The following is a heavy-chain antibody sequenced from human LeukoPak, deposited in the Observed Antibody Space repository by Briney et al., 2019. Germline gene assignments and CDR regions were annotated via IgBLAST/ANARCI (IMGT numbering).Heavy chain of an antibody. J-gene: IGHJ6*04. V-gene: IGHV4-34*01. CDR2: INHSGST. D-gene: IGHD6-13*01. CDR1: GGPFSGYY. CDR3: ARRYSSSWYENYYYYGMDV. Sequence: SETLSLTCAVYGGPFSGYYWSWIRQPPGKGLEWIGEINHSGSTNYNPSLKSRVTISVDTSKNQFSLKLSSVTAADTAVYYCARRYSSSWYENYYYYGMDVWGKGTTVTVSS.